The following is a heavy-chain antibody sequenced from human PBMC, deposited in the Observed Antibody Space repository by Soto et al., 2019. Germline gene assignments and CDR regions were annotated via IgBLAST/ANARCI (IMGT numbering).Heavy chain of an antibody. CDR1: GVNFHNYA. J-gene: IGHJ1*01. Sequence: HRGGSLRLSCAASGVNFHNYAMHWVRQAPGKGLEWVAVISYDGSFEFYADSVKGCFTISRDNSNNTVFLQMNSLGPDDTAVYYCAKSPFIVVARVDMGAEYFQHWGQGTLVTVSS. CDR2: ISYDGSFE. V-gene: IGHV3-30*18. D-gene: IGHD2-15*01. CDR3: AKSPFIVVARVDMGAEYFQH.